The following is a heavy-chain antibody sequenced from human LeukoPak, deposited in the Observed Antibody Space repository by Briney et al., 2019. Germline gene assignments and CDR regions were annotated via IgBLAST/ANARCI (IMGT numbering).Heavy chain of an antibody. J-gene: IGHJ3*02. CDR3: AKAGGRSGGSCYWKDAFDI. CDR2: ISGSGGST. D-gene: IGHD2-15*01. Sequence: GSLRLSCAASGFTFSSYAMSWVRQAPGKGLEWVSAISGSGGSTYYADSVKGRFTISRDNSKNTLYLQMNSLRAEDTAVYYCAKAGGRSGGSCYWKDAFDIWGQGTMVTVSS. CDR1: GFTFSSYA. V-gene: IGHV3-23*01.